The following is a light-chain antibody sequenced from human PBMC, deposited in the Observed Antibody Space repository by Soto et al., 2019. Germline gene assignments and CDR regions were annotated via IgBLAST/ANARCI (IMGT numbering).Light chain of an antibody. J-gene: IGKJ1*01. CDR3: HQYNSYSPWT. Sequence: DIQMTQSPSTLSASVGERVTITCRASQSISSWLAWYQQKPGKAPTLLIYKASSLESGVPSRFSGSGSGTEFTLTISSLQPDDFATYYCHQYNSYSPWTFGQGTKVDIK. CDR2: KAS. CDR1: QSISSW. V-gene: IGKV1-5*03.